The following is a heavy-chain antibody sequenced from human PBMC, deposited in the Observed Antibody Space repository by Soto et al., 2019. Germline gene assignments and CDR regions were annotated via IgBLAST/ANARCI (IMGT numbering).Heavy chain of an antibody. V-gene: IGHV1-69*01. D-gene: IGHD4-4*01. CDR1: GGTFDMYA. CDR2: IIPSLSIR. Sequence: QVQVVQSGPAVKKPGSSVKISCKVSGGTFDMYAMSWVRQAPGQGLEWLAGIIPSLSIRKYAEKRQGSVTIAADGFTRTVYVELSTLRPEDTAVYYFTMGPYTLSGNYFEFGGQGTVVTVSS. CDR3: TMGPYTLSGNYFEF. J-gene: IGHJ4*02.